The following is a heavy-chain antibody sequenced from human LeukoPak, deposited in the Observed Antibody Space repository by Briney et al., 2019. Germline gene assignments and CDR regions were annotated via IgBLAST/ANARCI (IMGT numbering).Heavy chain of an antibody. Sequence: PGGSLRLSCAASGFTFSDYYMSWLRQAPGKGLEWVSYISSSGSNIYYADSVKGRFTISRDNSKNTLYLQMNSLRAEDTAVYYCAKSLAAEAYYYDNSGFLNWGQGILVTVSS. CDR3: AKSLAAEAYYYDNSGFLN. J-gene: IGHJ4*02. CDR1: GFTFSDYY. V-gene: IGHV3-11*01. CDR2: ISSSGSNI. D-gene: IGHD3-22*01.